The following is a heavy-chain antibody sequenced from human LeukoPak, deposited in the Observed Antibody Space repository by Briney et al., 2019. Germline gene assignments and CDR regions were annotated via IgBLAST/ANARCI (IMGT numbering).Heavy chain of an antibody. CDR1: GFTFSSYS. CDR2: ISSSSSYI. D-gene: IGHD1-7*01. J-gene: IGHJ4*02. V-gene: IGHV3-21*04. CDR3: AKDLAGTTSFDY. Sequence: GGSLRLSCAASGFTFSSYSMNWVRQAPGKGLEWVSSISSSSSYIYYADSVKGRFTISRDNAKNSLYLQMNSLRAEDTAVYYCAKDLAGTTSFDYWGQGTLVTVPS.